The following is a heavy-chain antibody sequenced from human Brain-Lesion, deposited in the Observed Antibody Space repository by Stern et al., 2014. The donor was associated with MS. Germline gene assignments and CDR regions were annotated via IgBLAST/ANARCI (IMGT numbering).Heavy chain of an antibody. CDR3: ARAVRNQLLSEY. V-gene: IGHV1-8*01. J-gene: IGHJ4*02. CDR1: GYTFSSYD. Sequence: VQLVESGAEVKKPGASVKVSCKASGYTFSSYDITWVRQAPGHGLEWMGWMNPYSGNPGYAQKVKGRVPMTSHPSISTVYMELTSLTSDDTAVYFCARAVRNQLLSEYWGQGTLVTVSS. D-gene: IGHD2-2*01. CDR2: MNPYSGNP.